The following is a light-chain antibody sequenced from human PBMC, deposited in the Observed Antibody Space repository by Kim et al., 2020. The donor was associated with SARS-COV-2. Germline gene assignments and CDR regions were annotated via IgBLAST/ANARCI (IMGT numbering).Light chain of an antibody. Sequence: SYELTQPPSVSVSPGQTARITCSGDALPNQYAYWFQQKPGQAPVLVIYEDTERPSGIPERFSGSTSGTTVTFTISGVQAEDEADYYCQSSDRSDTFWVF. CDR2: EDT. CDR3: QSSDRSDTFWV. CDR1: ALPNQY. J-gene: IGLJ3*02. V-gene: IGLV3-25*03.